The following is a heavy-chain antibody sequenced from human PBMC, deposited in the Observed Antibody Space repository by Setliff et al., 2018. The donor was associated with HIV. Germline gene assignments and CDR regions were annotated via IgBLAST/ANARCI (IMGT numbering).Heavy chain of an antibody. CDR2: IYPGDSDT. D-gene: IGHD6-13*01. CDR1: GYSFTSYW. J-gene: IGHJ4*02. V-gene: IGHV5-51*01. CDR3: ARHLIPGDPRYSSSWNY. Sequence: GESLKISCKGSGYSFTSYWIGWVRQMPGKGLEWMGIIYPGDSDTRYSPSFQGQVTLSADKSISTAYLQWSSLKASDTAMYYCARHLIPGDPRYSSSWNYWGQGTLVTVSS.